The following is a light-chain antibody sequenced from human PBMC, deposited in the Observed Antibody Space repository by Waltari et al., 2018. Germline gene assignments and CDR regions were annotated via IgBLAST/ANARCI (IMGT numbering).Light chain of an antibody. CDR3: QAWDSSTVV. Sequence: SYEVTQPPSVSVSPGQTASITCSGAQLGDKYACWYQQKPGQSPVLVIYQDSKRPSGIPERFSGSNSGNTATLTISGTQAMDEADYYCQAWDSSTVVFGGGTKLTVL. CDR1: QLGDKY. CDR2: QDS. J-gene: IGLJ2*01. V-gene: IGLV3-1*01.